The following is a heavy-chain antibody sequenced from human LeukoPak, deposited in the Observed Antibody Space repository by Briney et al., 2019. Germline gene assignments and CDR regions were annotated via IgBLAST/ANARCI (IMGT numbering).Heavy chain of an antibody. CDR2: INAGNGNT. D-gene: IGHD5-12*01. CDR3: ARDRSGFYSVDY. CDR1: GYTFTAYV. V-gene: IGHV1-3*01. J-gene: IGHJ4*02. Sequence: ASVKVSCKASGYTFTAYVMHWVRQAPGQRLEWMGWINAGNGNTKYSQEFQGRVTTTRDTFANTIYMELSSLRSEDTAVYYCARDRSGFYSVDYWGQGTLVIVSS.